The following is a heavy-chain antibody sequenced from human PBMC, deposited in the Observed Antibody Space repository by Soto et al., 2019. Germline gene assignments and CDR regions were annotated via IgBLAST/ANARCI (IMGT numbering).Heavy chain of an antibody. CDR2: IIPVFGTS. CDR3: ARGQEFGGNSDAFDI. J-gene: IGHJ3*02. CDR1: GGTFRTES. D-gene: IGHD2-21*02. V-gene: IGHV1-69*12. Sequence: QVQLVQSGAEVKKPGSSVKVSCKASGGTFRTESINWVRQAPGQGLEWMGGIIPVFGTSDYAQKFQGRVKITADESTTTAYMELSSLRSEDTAVYYCARGQEFGGNSDAFDIWGQGKMVTVSS.